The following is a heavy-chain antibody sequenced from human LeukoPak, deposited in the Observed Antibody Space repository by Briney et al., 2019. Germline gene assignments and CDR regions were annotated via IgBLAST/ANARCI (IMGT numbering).Heavy chain of an antibody. D-gene: IGHD4-11*01. Sequence: SQTLSLTCTVSGGSISSGDYYWSWIRQPAGKGLEWIGHIYPSGSTNYNPSLKSRVTISIDTSRNQFSLNLNSVTAADTAVYYCAREYSNPLRYFDYWGQGTLVTVSS. CDR1: GGSISSGDYY. J-gene: IGHJ4*02. CDR2: IYPSGST. CDR3: AREYSNPLRYFDY. V-gene: IGHV4-61*09.